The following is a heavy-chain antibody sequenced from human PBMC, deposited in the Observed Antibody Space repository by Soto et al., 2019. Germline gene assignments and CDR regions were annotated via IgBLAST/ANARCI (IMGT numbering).Heavy chain of an antibody. V-gene: IGHV1-69*01. CDR2: IIPIFGTA. Sequence: QVQLVQSGAEVKKPGSSVKVSCKASGGTFSSYAISWVRQAPGQGLEWMGGIIPIFGTANYAQKFQGRVTITADESTSTANMELSGLRSEDTAVYYCSRAGNYYDSSGYYLSPFDSWGQGTLVTVSS. J-gene: IGHJ4*02. CDR1: GGTFSSYA. D-gene: IGHD3-22*01. CDR3: SRAGNYYDSSGYYLSPFDS.